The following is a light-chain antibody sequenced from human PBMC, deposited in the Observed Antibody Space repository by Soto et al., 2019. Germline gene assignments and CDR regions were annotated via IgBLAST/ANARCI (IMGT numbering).Light chain of an antibody. CDR3: QQYNNWPPWT. V-gene: IGKV3-15*01. J-gene: IGKJ1*01. Sequence: EIVMTQSPATLSVSPGERATLSCRASQSVSSNLAWYQQKPGQAPRLLIYGASTRATCIPARFSGSGSGTDFPLTISRLQSEDFAVYYCQQYNNWPPWTFGQGTKVEIK. CDR1: QSVSSN. CDR2: GAS.